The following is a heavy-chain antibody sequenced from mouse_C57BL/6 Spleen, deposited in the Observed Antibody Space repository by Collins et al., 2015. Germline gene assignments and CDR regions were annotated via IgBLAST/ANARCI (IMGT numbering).Heavy chain of an antibody. CDR3: TDVGSFY. V-gene: IGHV6-3*01. D-gene: IGHD4-1*01. Sequence: EVKLEESGGGLVQPGKSMQLSCVASGFTFSNHWMNWVRQSPEKGLEWVAQIRLKSDNYATHYAESVKGRFTISRDDSKSSVYLQMKNLRSEDAGIYYCTDVGSFYWGQGTLVTVSA. J-gene: IGHJ3*01. CDR1: GFTFSNHW. CDR2: IRLKSDNYAT.